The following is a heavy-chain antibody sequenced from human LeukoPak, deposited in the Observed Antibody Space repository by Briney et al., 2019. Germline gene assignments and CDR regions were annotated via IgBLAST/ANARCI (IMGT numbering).Heavy chain of an antibody. CDR2: IYTSGST. CDR3: ARATVDTLATEPGNWFDP. V-gene: IGHV4-4*07. Sequence: PSETLSLTCTVSGGSISSYYWSWIRQPAGKGLEWIGRIYTSGSTNYNPSLKSRVTMSVDTSKNQFSLKLSSVTAADTAVYYCARATVDTLATEPGNWFDPWGQGTLVTVSS. CDR1: GGSISSYY. J-gene: IGHJ5*02. D-gene: IGHD5-12*01.